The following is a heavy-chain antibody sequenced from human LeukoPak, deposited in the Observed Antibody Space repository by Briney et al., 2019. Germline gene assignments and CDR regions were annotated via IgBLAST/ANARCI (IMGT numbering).Heavy chain of an antibody. CDR2: INHSGST. J-gene: IGHJ4*02. V-gene: IGHV4-34*01. CDR3: ARGGLKGYSSSWYAADY. CDR1: GGSFSGYY. Sequence: PSETLSLTCAVYGGSFSGYYWSWIRQPPGKGLEWIGEINHSGSTNYNPSLKSRVTISVDTSKNQFSLKLSSVTAADTAVYYCARGGLKGYSSSWYAADYWGQGTLVTASS. D-gene: IGHD6-13*01.